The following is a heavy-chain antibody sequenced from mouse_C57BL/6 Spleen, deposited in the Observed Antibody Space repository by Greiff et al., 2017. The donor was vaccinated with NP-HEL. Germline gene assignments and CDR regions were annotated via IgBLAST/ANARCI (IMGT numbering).Heavy chain of an antibody. Sequence: QVQLQQSGPELVKPGASVKISCKASGYSFTSYYIHWVKQRPGQGLEWIGWIYPGSGNTKYNEKFKGKATLTADTSSSTAYMQLSSLTSEDSAVYYCARGGLYWYFDVWGTGTTVTASS. CDR1: GYSFTSYY. V-gene: IGHV1-66*01. CDR2: IYPGSGNT. CDR3: ARGGLYWYFDV. J-gene: IGHJ1*03. D-gene: IGHD3-3*01.